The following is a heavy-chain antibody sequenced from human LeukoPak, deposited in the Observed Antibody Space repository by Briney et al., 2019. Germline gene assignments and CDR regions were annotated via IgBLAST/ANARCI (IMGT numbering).Heavy chain of an antibody. Sequence: GGSLRLSCAASGFTFSTSWMSWVRQVPGKGLEWVANIKKVGSETYYVDSVKGRFTISRDNAKNSLYLQMNSLRAEDTAMYYCARGRYSGTTYYFDYWGQGTLVTVSS. D-gene: IGHD5-12*01. CDR2: IKKVGSET. V-gene: IGHV3-7*03. J-gene: IGHJ4*02. CDR1: GFTFSTSW. CDR3: ARGRYSGTTYYFDY.